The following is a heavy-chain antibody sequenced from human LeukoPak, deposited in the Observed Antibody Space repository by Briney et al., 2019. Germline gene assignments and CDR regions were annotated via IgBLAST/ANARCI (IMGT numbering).Heavy chain of an antibody. CDR1: GGSISSSSYY. CDR3: ARSYYGSADY. J-gene: IGHJ4*02. D-gene: IGHD3-10*01. V-gene: IGHV4-39*07. Sequence: PSETLSLTCTVSGGSISSSSYYWGWIRQPPGKGLEWIGSIYYSGSTNYNPSLKSRVTISVDTSKNQFSLKLSSVTAADTAVYYCARSYYGSADYWGQGTLVTVSS. CDR2: IYYSGST.